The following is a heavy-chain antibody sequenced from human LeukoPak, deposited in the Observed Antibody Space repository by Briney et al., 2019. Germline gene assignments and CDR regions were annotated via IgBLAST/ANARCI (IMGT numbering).Heavy chain of an antibody. CDR2: ISYDGSNK. Sequence: PGGSLRLSCAASGFTFSIYGMHGVRQAPGKGLEWVAVISYDGSNKYYADSVKGRFTISRDNSKNTLYLQMNSLRAEDTAVYYCAKGSSWYGGEYFQHWGQGTLVTVSS. CDR1: GFTFSIYG. D-gene: IGHD6-13*01. J-gene: IGHJ1*01. V-gene: IGHV3-30*18. CDR3: AKGSSWYGGEYFQH.